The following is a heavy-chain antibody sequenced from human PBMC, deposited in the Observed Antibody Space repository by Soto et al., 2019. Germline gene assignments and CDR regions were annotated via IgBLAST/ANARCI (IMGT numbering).Heavy chain of an antibody. V-gene: IGHV3-33*01. Sequence: GGSLRLSCAASGFTFSSYGMHWVRQAPGKGLEWVAVIWYDGSNKYYADSVKGRFTISRDNSKNTLYLQMNSLRAEDTAVYYCARGGEGNWNSPPFDYWGQGTLVTVSS. J-gene: IGHJ4*02. CDR2: IWYDGSNK. CDR1: GFTFSSYG. CDR3: ARGGEGNWNSPPFDY. D-gene: IGHD1-7*01.